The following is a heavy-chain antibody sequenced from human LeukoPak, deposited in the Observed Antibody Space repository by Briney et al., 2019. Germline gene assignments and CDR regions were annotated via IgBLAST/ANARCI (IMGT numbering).Heavy chain of an antibody. D-gene: IGHD3-22*01. CDR2: IRYDGSNK. Sequence: PGGSLRLSCAASGFTFSSYGMHWVRQAPGKGLEWVAFIRYDGSNKYYADSVKGRFTISRDNSKNTLYLQMNNLRAEDTAVYYCVKVERYYYDSSGSNFDYWGRGTLVTVSS. CDR1: GFTFSSYG. V-gene: IGHV3-30*02. J-gene: IGHJ4*02. CDR3: VKVERYYYDSSGSNFDY.